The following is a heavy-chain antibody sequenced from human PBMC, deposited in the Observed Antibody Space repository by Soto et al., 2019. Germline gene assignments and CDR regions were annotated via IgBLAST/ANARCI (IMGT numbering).Heavy chain of an antibody. J-gene: IGHJ5*02. CDR2: ISYDGSNK. CDR3: AKEERGQTYYYDSSGYYPHNWFDP. CDR1: GFTFSSYG. V-gene: IGHV3-30*18. D-gene: IGHD3-22*01. Sequence: GGSLRLSCAASGFTFSSYGMHWVRQATGKGQEWVTVISYDGSNKYYADSVKGRFTIPRDNSKNTLYLQMNSLRAEDTAVYYCAKEERGQTYYYDSSGYYPHNWFDPWGQGTLVTVSS.